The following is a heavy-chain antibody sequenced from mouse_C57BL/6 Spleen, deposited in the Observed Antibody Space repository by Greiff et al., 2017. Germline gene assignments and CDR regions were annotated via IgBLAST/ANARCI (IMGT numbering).Heavy chain of an antibody. CDR3: ARHQLTGTDYYAMDY. D-gene: IGHD4-1*01. J-gene: IGHJ4*01. V-gene: IGHV5-6*01. CDR2: ISSGGSYT. CDR1: GFTFSSYG. Sequence: EVKLVESGGDLVKPGGSLKLSCAASGFTFSSYGMSWVRQTPDKRLEWVATISSGGSYTYYPDSVKGRFTISRDNAKNTLYLQMSSLKSEDTAMYYCARHQLTGTDYYAMDYWGQGTSVTVSS.